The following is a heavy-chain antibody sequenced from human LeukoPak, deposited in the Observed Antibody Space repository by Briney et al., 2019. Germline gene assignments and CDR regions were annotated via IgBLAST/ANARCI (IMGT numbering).Heavy chain of an antibody. CDR2: IFHSGTT. J-gene: IGHJ4*02. CDR3: ARLTDS. V-gene: IGHV4-39*01. Sequence: PSETLSLTCTVPGGSIIDNSFYWGWIRQPPGKGLEWIGRIFHSGTTNYNPSLERRVTIAVDTSKNQFSLRLTSVTAADTALYYCARLTDSWGQGTLVTVSS. CDR1: GGSIIDNSFY.